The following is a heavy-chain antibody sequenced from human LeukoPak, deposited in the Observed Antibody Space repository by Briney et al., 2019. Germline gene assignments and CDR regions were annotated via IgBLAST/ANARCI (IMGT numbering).Heavy chain of an antibody. V-gene: IGHV1-18*01. Sequence: ASVKVSCKASGYTFTSYGISWVRQAPGQGLEWMGWISAYNGNTNYAQKLQGRVTMTTDTSTSTAYMELRSLRSDDTAVYYCARLPSIAAAGRGPNWFDPWGQGTLVTVSS. CDR1: GYTFTSYG. CDR3: ARLPSIAAAGRGPNWFDP. D-gene: IGHD6-13*01. J-gene: IGHJ5*02. CDR2: ISAYNGNT.